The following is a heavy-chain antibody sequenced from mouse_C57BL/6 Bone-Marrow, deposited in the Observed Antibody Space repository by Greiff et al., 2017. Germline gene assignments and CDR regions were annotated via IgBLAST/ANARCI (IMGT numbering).Heavy chain of an antibody. CDR3: ARTDSNYGWYFDV. Sequence: VQLQQSGAELARPGASVKLSCKASGYTFTSYGISWVKQRTGQGLEWIGEIYPRSGNTYYNEKFKGKATLTVDKSSSTAYMQLSSLTSEDSAVYYCARTDSNYGWYFDVWGTGTTVTVSS. V-gene: IGHV1-81*01. CDR1: GYTFTSYG. J-gene: IGHJ1*03. D-gene: IGHD2-5*01. CDR2: IYPRSGNT.